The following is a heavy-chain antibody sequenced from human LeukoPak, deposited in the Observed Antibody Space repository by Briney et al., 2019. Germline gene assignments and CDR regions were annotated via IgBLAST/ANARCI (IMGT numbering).Heavy chain of an antibody. CDR2: INDSGST. CDR3: ARWAPPRLLVVGMDV. D-gene: IGHD2-2*01. Sequence: SETLSLTCGVYGGSFSGYYWSWIRQPPGKGLEWIGEINDSGSTNYNPSLKSRVTISVDTSKKQFSLKLSSVSAADTAVYYCARWAPPRLLVVGMDVWGKGTTVTVSS. CDR1: GGSFSGYY. V-gene: IGHV4-34*01. J-gene: IGHJ6*03.